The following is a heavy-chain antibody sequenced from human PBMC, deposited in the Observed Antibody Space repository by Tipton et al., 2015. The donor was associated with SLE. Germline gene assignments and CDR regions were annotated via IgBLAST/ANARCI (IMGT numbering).Heavy chain of an antibody. CDR2: INWNSGSI. CDR1: GVTFEDYA. D-gene: IGHD3-10*01. V-gene: IGHV3-9*01. Sequence: SLRLSCTASGVTFEDYAMHWVRQGPGKGLEWVAAINWNSGSIDYADSVKGRFTISRDNAKNSLYLQMNSLGAEDTALYYCVKDKGIYYYFHMDVWGKGTTVTVSS. CDR3: VKDKGIYYYFHMDV. J-gene: IGHJ6*03.